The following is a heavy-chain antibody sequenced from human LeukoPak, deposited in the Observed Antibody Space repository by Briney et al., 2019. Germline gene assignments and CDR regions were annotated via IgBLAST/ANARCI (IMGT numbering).Heavy chain of an antibody. CDR1: GFTFSGYA. J-gene: IGHJ4*02. V-gene: IGHV3-23*01. CDR2: ISHNGGST. D-gene: IGHD2-21*02. CDR3: ARRKGDPGDY. Sequence: TGGSLRLSCSASGFTFSGYALSWVRQAPGKGLEWVSSISHNGGSTLYADSMKGRFTISRDNSKNSLYLDVSSLRAEDTAVYYCARRKGDPGDYWGQGTLVTVSS.